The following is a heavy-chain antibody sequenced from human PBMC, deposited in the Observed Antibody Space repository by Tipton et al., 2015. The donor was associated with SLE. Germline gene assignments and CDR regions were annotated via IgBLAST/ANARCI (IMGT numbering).Heavy chain of an antibody. D-gene: IGHD2-15*01. J-gene: IGHJ4*02. CDR3: ARDFDIVVVVAAHFDY. V-gene: IGHV3-20*04. Sequence: SLRLSCAASGFTFDDYGMSWVRQAPGKGLEWVSGINWNGGSTGYADSVKGRFTISRDNAKNSLCLQMNSLRAEDTAVYYCARDFDIVVVVAAHFDYWGQGTLVTVSS. CDR2: INWNGGST. CDR1: GFTFDDYG.